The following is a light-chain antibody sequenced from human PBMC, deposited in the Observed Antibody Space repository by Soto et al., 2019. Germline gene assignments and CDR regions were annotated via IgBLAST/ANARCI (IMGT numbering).Light chain of an antibody. V-gene: IGLV2-14*01. CDR3: SSYTISNTVV. J-gene: IGLJ2*01. Sequence: HSVLTQPASVSGSPGQSITISCTGISSDVGANAYVSWYQQHPGKAPQLLISDVTNRPSGVSDRFSGSKSGNTASLTVSGLQAEDEADYYCSSYTISNTVVFGGGTKLTVL. CDR2: DVT. CDR1: SSDVGANAY.